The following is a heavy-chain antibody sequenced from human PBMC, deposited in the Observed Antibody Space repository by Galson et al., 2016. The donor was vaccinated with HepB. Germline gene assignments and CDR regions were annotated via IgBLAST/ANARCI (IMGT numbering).Heavy chain of an antibody. J-gene: IGHJ4*02. CDR2: FGSPFDL. CDR1: GSATSSFS. V-gene: IGHV3-21*06. Sequence: SLRLSCAASGSATSSFSMSWVRQAPGKGLEWVSTFGSPFDLYYADSVRGRFTVSRDDAKNSLFLQMDSRRAEDTAVYYCARDASGWSRDYWGQGTLVTVSS. CDR3: ARDASGWSRDY. D-gene: IGHD6-19*01.